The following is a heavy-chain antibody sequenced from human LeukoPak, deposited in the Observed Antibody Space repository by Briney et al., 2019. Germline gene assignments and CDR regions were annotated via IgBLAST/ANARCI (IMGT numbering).Heavy chain of an antibody. CDR2: IYYSGST. J-gene: IGHJ4*02. V-gene: IGHV4-59*01. D-gene: IGHD1-26*01. CDR1: GGSISGYY. Sequence: SETLSLTCTVSGGSISGYYWSWIRQPPGKGLEWIGYIYYSGSTNYNPSLKSRVTISVDTSKNQFSPKLSCVTAAYSAVNNCARSSIVGATSEFDYWGQGTLVTVSS. CDR3: ARSSIVGATSEFDY.